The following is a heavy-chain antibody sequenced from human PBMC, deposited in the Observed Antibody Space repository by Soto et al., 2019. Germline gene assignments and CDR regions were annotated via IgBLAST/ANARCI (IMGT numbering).Heavy chain of an antibody. CDR2: INHSGST. CDR3: ARYRPSADYYFCSGRSRGWFDP. Sequence: QVQLQQWGAGLLKPSETLSLTCAVYGGSFSGYYWSWIRQPPGKGLEWIGEINHSGSTNYNPSLNRRVTISLATSKNQFSLKLSSVTAADTAVYYCARYRPSADYYFCSGRSRGWFDPWGQGTLVTVSS. CDR1: GGSFSGYY. D-gene: IGHD3-3*01. V-gene: IGHV4-34*01. J-gene: IGHJ5*02.